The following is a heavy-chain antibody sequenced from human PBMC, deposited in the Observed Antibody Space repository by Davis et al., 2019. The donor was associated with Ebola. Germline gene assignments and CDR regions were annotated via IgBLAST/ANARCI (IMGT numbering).Heavy chain of an antibody. V-gene: IGHV3-30*02. CDR1: GFTFRSYG. Sequence: GESLKISCVAPGFTFRSYGMHWVRQAPGKGLEWVAFIRYDGSYKDYADSVKGRFTISRDNSKNTLYLQMNSLRAEETAVYYCAKGGGIVLMVYAPTDYWGQGTLVTVSS. CDR3: AKGGGIVLMVYAPTDY. J-gene: IGHJ4*02. D-gene: IGHD2-8*01. CDR2: IRYDGSYK.